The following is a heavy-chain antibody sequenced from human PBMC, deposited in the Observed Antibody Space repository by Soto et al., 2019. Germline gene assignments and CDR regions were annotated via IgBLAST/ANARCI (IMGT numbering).Heavy chain of an antibody. V-gene: IGHV1-69*13. J-gene: IGHJ4*02. D-gene: IGHD6-19*01. CDR1: GGTFSSYA. Sequence: GASVKVSCKASGGTFSSYAISWVRQAPGQGLEWMGGIIPIFGTANYAQKFQGRVTITADESTSTAYMELSRLRSEDTAVYYCARYPGMGVAGPYAFDCWGEGTGVTGS. CDR2: IIPIFGTA. CDR3: ARYPGMGVAGPYAFDC.